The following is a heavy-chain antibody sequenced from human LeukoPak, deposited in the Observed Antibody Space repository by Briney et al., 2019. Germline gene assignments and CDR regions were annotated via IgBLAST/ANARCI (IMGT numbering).Heavy chain of an antibody. J-gene: IGHJ4*02. CDR3: ARTYYDILTGYNPYFDY. Sequence: GGSLRLSCAASGFTFSNAWMSWVRQAPGKGLEWVSSISSSSSYIYYADSVKGRFTISRDNAKNFLYLQMNSLRAEDTAVYYCARTYYDILTGYNPYFDYWGQGILVTVSS. CDR2: ISSSSSYI. CDR1: GFTFSNAW. D-gene: IGHD3-9*01. V-gene: IGHV3-21*01.